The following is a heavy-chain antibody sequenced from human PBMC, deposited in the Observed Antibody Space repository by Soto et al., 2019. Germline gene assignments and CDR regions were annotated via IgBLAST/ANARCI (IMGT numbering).Heavy chain of an antibody. CDR2: IWYDGSNK. D-gene: IGHD6-13*01. J-gene: IGHJ4*02. Sequence: QVQLVESGGGVVQPGRSLRLSCAASGFTFSSYGMHWVRQAPGKGLEWVAVIWYDGSNKYYADSVKGRFTISRDNSKNTLYLQMNSLRAEDTAVYYCARDLTAAAGTTSDYWGQGTLVTVSS. V-gene: IGHV3-33*01. CDR1: GFTFSSYG. CDR3: ARDLTAAAGTTSDY.